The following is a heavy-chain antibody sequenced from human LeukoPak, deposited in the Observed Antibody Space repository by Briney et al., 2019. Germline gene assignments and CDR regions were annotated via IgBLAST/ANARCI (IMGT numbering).Heavy chain of an antibody. V-gene: IGHV4-31*11. J-gene: IGHJ4*02. CDR2: IYYSGST. Sequence: PSETLSLTCAVSGGSISSGGYYWSWIRQHPGKGLEWIGYIYYSGSTYYNPSLKSRVTISVDTSKNQFSLKLSSVTAADTAVYYCARGAVVTAGDYFDYWGQGTLVTVSS. CDR3: ARGAVVTAGDYFDY. D-gene: IGHD2-21*02. CDR1: GGSISSGGYY.